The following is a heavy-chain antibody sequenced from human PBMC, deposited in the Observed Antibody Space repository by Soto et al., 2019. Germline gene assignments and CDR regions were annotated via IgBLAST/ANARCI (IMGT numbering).Heavy chain of an antibody. J-gene: IGHJ5*02. CDR3: ARRYCNGVTCPHTDWFDP. V-gene: IGHV4-28*01. CDR1: GYSISSYNW. Sequence: SETLSLTCDVSGYSISSYNWWTWIRQSPGKGLEWIGYIHYSGRTMYNPSLKSRVSMSVDTSKIHFSLKLSSVTAVDTAVSYCARRYCNGVTCPHTDWFDPWGQGPPVTVS. CDR2: IHYSGRT. D-gene: IGHD2-15*01.